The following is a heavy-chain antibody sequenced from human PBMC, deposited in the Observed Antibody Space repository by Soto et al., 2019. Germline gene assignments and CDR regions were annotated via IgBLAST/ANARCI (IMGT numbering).Heavy chain of an antibody. CDR1: GDSVSTNVAA. V-gene: IGHV6-1*01. J-gene: IGHJ4*02. CDR2: TYYRSKWYN. Sequence: SQTLSLTCAISGDSVSTNVAAWNWIRQSPSRGLEWLGRTYYRSKWYNDYAVSVESRITVNPDTSKNQFSLQLNSVTPDDTAVYYCARDHSARIDYWGQGTLVTVSS. CDR3: ARDHSARIDY. D-gene: IGHD6-13*01.